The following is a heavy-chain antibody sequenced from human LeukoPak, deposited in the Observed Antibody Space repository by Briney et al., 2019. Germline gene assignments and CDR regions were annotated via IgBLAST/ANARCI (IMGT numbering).Heavy chain of an antibody. CDR3: ARDVSGDYDTFDY. V-gene: IGHV4-38-2*02. D-gene: IGHD3-22*01. CDR1: GYSISSGYY. J-gene: IGHJ4*02. Sequence: PSETLSLTCAVSGYSISSGYYWGWIRPPPGKGLEWIGSVYRSGSTYYNPSLKSRVTISVDTSKNQFSLKLRSVTASDTAVYYCARDVSGDYDTFDYWGQGTLVTVSS. CDR2: VYRSGST.